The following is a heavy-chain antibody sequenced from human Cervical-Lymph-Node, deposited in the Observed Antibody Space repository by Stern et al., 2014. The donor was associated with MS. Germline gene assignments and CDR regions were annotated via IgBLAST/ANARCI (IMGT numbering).Heavy chain of an antibody. CDR1: GGTFSSYA. J-gene: IGHJ4*02. D-gene: IGHD5-24*01. V-gene: IGHV1-69*01. CDR3: ARGLSDGYNAEFDY. CDR2: IIPIFGTA. Sequence: VQLVESGAEVKKPGSSVKVSCKASGGTFSSYAISWVRQAPGQGLEWMGGIIPIFGTANYAQKFQGRGTITADESTSTAYMELSSLRSEDTAVYYCARGLSDGYNAEFDYWGQGTLVTVSS.